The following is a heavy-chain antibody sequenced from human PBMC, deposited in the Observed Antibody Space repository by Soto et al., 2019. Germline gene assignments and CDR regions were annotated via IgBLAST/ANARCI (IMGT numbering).Heavy chain of an antibody. J-gene: IGHJ6*02. CDR2: FDPEDGET. D-gene: IGHD3-3*01. Sequence: ASVKVSCKVSGYTLTELSMHWVRQAPGKGLEWMGGFDPEDGETIYAQKFQGRVTMTEDTSTDTAYMELSSLRSEDTAVYYCATDQGAFFGPSPGYGMYAWGQGATVTVSS. V-gene: IGHV1-24*01. CDR3: ATDQGAFFGPSPGYGMYA. CDR1: GYTLTELS.